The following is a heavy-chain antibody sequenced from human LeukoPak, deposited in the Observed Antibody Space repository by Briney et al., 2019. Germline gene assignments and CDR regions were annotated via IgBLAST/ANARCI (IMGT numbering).Heavy chain of an antibody. J-gene: IGHJ4*02. CDR2: IYPGDSDT. D-gene: IGHD3-22*01. V-gene: IGHV5-51*01. Sequence: GESLKISCKISGYRLTNNWIGWVRQVPGKGLEWMGIIYPGDSDTRYSPSFQGQVTISADKSISTAYLQWSRLKASDTAMYYCARRSSSGYYYGYWGQGTLVTVSS. CDR3: ARRSSSGYYYGY. CDR1: GYRLTNNW.